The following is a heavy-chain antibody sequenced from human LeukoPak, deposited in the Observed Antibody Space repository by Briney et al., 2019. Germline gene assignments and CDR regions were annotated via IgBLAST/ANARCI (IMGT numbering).Heavy chain of an antibody. D-gene: IGHD5-12*01. J-gene: IGHJ4*02. CDR2: INRDGSEK. V-gene: IGHV3-7*03. CDR3: GRGPGYRSDY. CDR1: GLTFNTYW. Sequence: PGGSLRLSCAASGLTFNTYWMTWVRQAPGKGLEWVANINRDGSEKNYVDSVRGRFTISRDNTKNSLYLQVNSLTVEDTAVYYCGRGPGYRSDYWGQGTLVTVSS.